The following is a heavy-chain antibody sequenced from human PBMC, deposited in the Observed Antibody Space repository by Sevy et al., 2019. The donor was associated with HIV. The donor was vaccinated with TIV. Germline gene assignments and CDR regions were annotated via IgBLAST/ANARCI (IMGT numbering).Heavy chain of an antibody. D-gene: IGHD3-9*01. Sequence: GGSLRLSCTASGFTFTDYVMNWVRQAPGRGLEWVSSIGGSGGSTHYADSVKDRFTISRDNSKNTLYLQMNSLRAEDMAVYYCATDRISDWFFDSWGQGTLVTVSS. CDR2: IGGSGGST. CDR3: ATDRISDWFFDS. CDR1: GFTFTDYV. V-gene: IGHV3-23*01. J-gene: IGHJ4*02.